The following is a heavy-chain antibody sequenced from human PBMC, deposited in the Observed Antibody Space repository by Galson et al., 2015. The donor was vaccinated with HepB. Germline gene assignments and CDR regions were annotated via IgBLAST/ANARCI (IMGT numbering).Heavy chain of an antibody. V-gene: IGHV3-23*01. D-gene: IGHD1-26*01. CDR1: GFTFSSYA. CDR3: AKAQAKKYSGSQLGNWFDP. CDR2: ISGSGGST. Sequence: SLRLSCAASGFTFSSYAMSWVRQAPGKGLEWVSAISGSGGSTYYADSVKGRFIISRDNSKNTMYLQMNSLRAEDTAVYYCAKAQAKKYSGSQLGNWFDPWGQGTLVTVSS. J-gene: IGHJ5*02.